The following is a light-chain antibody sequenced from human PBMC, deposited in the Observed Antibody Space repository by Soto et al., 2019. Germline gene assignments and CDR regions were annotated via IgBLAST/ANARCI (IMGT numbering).Light chain of an antibody. V-gene: IGKV1-9*01. J-gene: IGKJ3*01. CDR2: APS. Sequence: DIQLTQSPSFLSASVGDRVTISCRASQDVSRFLAWYQQKPGKAPNLLIYAPSTLQSAVPSRFSGSGSGTELTLTISSLQPEDFATYYCQQLNSYVFTFGPGTKVDIK. CDR1: QDVSRF. CDR3: QQLNSYVFT.